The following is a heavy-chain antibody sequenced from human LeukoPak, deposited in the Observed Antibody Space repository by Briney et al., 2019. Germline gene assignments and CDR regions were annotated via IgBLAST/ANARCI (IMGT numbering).Heavy chain of an antibody. CDR3: ARGQGLRWYPFPYAFDI. CDR2: INHSGST. J-gene: IGHJ3*02. Sequence: PSETLSLTCAVYGGSFSGYYWSWIRQPPGKGLEWTGEINHSGSTNYNPSLKSRVTISVDTSKNQFSLKLSSVTAADTAVYYCARGQGLRWYPFPYAFDIWGQGTMVTVSS. D-gene: IGHD4-17*01. CDR1: GGSFSGYY. V-gene: IGHV4-34*01.